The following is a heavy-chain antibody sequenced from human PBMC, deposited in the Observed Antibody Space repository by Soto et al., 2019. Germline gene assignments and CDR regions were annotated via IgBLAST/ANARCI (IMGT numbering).Heavy chain of an antibody. CDR2: IYSAGAGGSA. Sequence: PGGSLRLSCAASGFTVSGNYMSWVRQAPGKGLEWVSVIYSAGAGGSAYYADSVRGRFTISRDNSKNTLYLQMNSLRAEDTAVYYCARRFYGMDVWGQGTTVTVS. CDR1: GFTVSGNY. J-gene: IGHJ6*02. V-gene: IGHV3-53*01. CDR3: ARRFYGMDV.